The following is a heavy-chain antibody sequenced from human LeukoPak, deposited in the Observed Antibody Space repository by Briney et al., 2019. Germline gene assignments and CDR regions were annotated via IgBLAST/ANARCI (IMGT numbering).Heavy chain of an antibody. CDR2: INHSGST. CDR1: GGSFSGYY. CDR3: ARGLGDIVVVPAAIIYWFDP. V-gene: IGHV4-34*01. D-gene: IGHD2-2*02. Sequence: SETLSLTCAVYGGSFSGYYWSWIRQPPGKGLEWIGEINHSGSTNYNPSLKSRGTISVDTSKNQFSLKLSSVTAADTAVYYCARGLGDIVVVPAAIIYWFDPWGQGTLVTVSS. J-gene: IGHJ5*02.